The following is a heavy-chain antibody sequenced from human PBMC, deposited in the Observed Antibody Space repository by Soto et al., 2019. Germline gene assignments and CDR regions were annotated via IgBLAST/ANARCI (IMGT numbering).Heavy chain of an antibody. V-gene: IGHV1-3*05. CDR1: GYTFTSYA. CDR3: AGVTVPKKLGAPDY. D-gene: IGHD1-26*01. CDR2: INAGNGNT. Sequence: QVQLVQSGAEEKKPGASVKVSCKASGYTFTSYAMHWVRQAPGQRLEWMGWINAGNGNTKYSQKFQGRVTITRDTSASTAYMELSSLRSEDTAVYYWAGVTVPKKLGAPDYWGQGTLVTVSS. J-gene: IGHJ4*02.